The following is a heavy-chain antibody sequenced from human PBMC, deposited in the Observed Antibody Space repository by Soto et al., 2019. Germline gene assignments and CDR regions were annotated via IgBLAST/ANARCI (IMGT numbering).Heavy chain of an antibody. Sequence: SETLSLTCTVSGGSIRSYYWSWIRQPPGKGLEWIGYIYYSGSTNYNPSLKSRVTISVDTSKNQFSLKLSSVTAADTAVYYCAREATSIVPAAHWFDPWGQGTLVTVSS. CDR1: GGSIRSYY. V-gene: IGHV4-59*01. J-gene: IGHJ5*02. CDR3: AREATSIVPAAHWFDP. D-gene: IGHD2-2*01. CDR2: IYYSGST.